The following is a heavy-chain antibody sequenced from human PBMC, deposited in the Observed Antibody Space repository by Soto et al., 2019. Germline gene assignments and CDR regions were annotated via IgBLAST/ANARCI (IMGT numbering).Heavy chain of an antibody. CDR3: ARDYYDSSAHFDY. Sequence: SVKVSCKASGGTFSSYAISWVRQAPGQGLEWMGGIIPIFGTANYAQKFQGRVTVTADESTSTAYMELSSLRSEDTAVYYCARDYYDSSAHFDYWGQGTLVTVSS. J-gene: IGHJ4*02. V-gene: IGHV1-69*13. CDR2: IIPIFGTA. CDR1: GGTFSSYA. D-gene: IGHD3-22*01.